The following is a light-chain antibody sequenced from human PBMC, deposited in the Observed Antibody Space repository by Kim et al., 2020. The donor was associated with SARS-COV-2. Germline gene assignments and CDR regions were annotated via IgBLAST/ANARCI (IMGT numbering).Light chain of an antibody. CDR2: GAS. CDR3: QHYGTSPAT. CDR1: QSVSSSY. J-gene: IGKJ5*01. Sequence: EIVLTQSPGTLSLSLGERATLSCRASQSVSSSYLAWYQQKPGQAPRLLIYGASSRATGIPDRFSGSGSGTDFTLTISRLEPEDFAVYYCQHYGTSPATFGQGTRLEIK. V-gene: IGKV3-20*01.